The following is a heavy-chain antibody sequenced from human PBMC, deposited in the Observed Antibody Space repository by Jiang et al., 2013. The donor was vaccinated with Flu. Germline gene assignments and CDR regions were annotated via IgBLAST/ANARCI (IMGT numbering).Heavy chain of an antibody. J-gene: IGHJ5*01. CDR3: ARDSGYSSTWLDS. D-gene: IGHD6-13*01. V-gene: IGHV3-21*01. CDR2: ISSSTRYI. CDR1: GFTLSDYT. Sequence: VQLLESGGGLVTPGGSLRLSCEVSGFTLSDYTMHWVRQAPGKGLEWVASISSSTRYIYYADSLRGRFTISRDNAKTSLYLQMSSLRVDDTAVYYCARDSGYSSTWLDSWGQGTQATVSS.